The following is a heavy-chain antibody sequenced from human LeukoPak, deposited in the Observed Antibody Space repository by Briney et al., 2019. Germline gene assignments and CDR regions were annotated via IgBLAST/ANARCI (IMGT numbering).Heavy chain of an antibody. Sequence: ASVKVSCKASGYTFTNNDINWVRQATGQGIEWMGWVSPDSGDTGYAPNFRGRVTTTTVTSINTAYMELTSLTSEDTAIYYCTRGRAAGDWGQGTLVTVSS. V-gene: IGHV1-8*01. J-gene: IGHJ4*02. D-gene: IGHD6-19*01. CDR2: VSPDSGDT. CDR1: GYTFTNND. CDR3: TRGRAAGD.